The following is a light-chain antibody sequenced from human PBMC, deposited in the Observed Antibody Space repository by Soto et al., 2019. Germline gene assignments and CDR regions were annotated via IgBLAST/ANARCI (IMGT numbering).Light chain of an antibody. CDR3: QQSHGIPYT. Sequence: IQMTQSPSSLSASVGDRVTITCRASQTITGYLNWYQQRPGKAPKLLIYAASSLQSGVPSRFSGSGSGTDFTLTINSLQPEDFATYYCQQSHGIPYTFGQGTKLEIK. CDR2: AAS. CDR1: QTITGY. V-gene: IGKV1-39*01. J-gene: IGKJ2*01.